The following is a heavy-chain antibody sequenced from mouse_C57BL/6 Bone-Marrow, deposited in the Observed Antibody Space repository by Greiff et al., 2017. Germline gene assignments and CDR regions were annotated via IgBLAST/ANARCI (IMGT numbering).Heavy chain of an antibody. CDR1: GYTFTSYW. J-gene: IGHJ3*01. CDR3: ARDYGSSYGFAY. CDR2: IDTNSGGT. V-gene: IGHV1-72*01. D-gene: IGHD1-1*01. Sequence: VQLQQPGAELVKPGASVKLSCKASGYTFTSYWMHWVKQRPGRGLEWIGRIDTNSGGTKYTEKFKSKATLTVDKPSSTAYMQLSSLISEDSAVYYCARDYGSSYGFAYWGQGTLVTVSA.